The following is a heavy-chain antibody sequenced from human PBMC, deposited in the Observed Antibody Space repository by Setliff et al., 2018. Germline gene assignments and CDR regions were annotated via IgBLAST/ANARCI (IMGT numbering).Heavy chain of an antibody. Sequence: ASVKVSCKVSGYTLTELSMHWVRQAPGKGLEWMGGFDPEDGETIYAQKFQGRATMTEDTSTDTAYMELSSLRSKDTAVYYCATSVSWIQLVLYPQGHPEPFDYWGQGTLVTVSS. V-gene: IGHV1-24*01. CDR2: FDPEDGET. J-gene: IGHJ4*02. CDR3: ATSVSWIQLVLYPQGHPEPFDY. D-gene: IGHD5-18*01. CDR1: GYTLTELS.